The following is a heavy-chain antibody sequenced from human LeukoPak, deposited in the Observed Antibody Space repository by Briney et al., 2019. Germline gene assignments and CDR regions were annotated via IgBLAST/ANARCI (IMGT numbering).Heavy chain of an antibody. CDR2: ISSSGSTI. V-gene: IGHV3-48*03. CDR3: ARGDYNRAEYFQH. CDR1: GFTFSSYE. D-gene: IGHD4-11*01. Sequence: GGSLRHSCPASGFTFSSYEMNWVRQAPGKGLEWVSYISSSGSTIYYADSVKGRFTISRDNAKNSLYLQMNSLRAEDMDVYYCARGDYNRAEYFQHWGQGTLVTVSS. J-gene: IGHJ1*01.